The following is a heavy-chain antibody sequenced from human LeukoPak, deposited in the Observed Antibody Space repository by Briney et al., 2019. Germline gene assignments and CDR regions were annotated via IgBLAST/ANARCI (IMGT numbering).Heavy chain of an antibody. D-gene: IGHD3-10*01. CDR2: ISGSGGST. Sequence: GGSLRLSCAASGFTFSSYAMSWVRQAPGKGLEWVSAISGSGGSTYYADSVKGRFTISRDNSKNTLYLQMNSLRAEDTAVYYCAKTTRYYYGSGSYFDYWGQGTLVTVSS. J-gene: IGHJ4*02. CDR1: GFTFSSYA. CDR3: AKTTRYYYGSGSYFDY. V-gene: IGHV3-23*01.